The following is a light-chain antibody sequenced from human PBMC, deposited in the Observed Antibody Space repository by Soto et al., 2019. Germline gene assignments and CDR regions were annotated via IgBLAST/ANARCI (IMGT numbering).Light chain of an antibody. Sequence: QSALTQPASVSGSSGQSITISCTGTSSDVGGYNYVSWYQQHPGKAPKLMIYEVSNRPSGVSNRFSGSKSGNTASLTISGLHAEDEADYYCNSYTSTSTLVFGTGTKVTVL. J-gene: IGLJ1*01. CDR1: SSDVGGYNY. CDR3: NSYTSTSTLV. V-gene: IGLV2-14*01. CDR2: EVS.